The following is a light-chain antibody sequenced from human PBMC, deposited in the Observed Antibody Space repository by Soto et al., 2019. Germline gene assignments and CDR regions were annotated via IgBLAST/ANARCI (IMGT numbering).Light chain of an antibody. Sequence: QAVVTQPPSTSGIPGQRVTISCSGSSSNIGSNTVSWYQQLPGTAPKLLMYTNNERPSDVPDRFSASKSGTSASLALSGLQSEDEGDYYCAAWDDSLNGRVFGGGTKLTVL. CDR1: SSNIGSNT. CDR2: TNN. V-gene: IGLV1-44*01. J-gene: IGLJ3*02. CDR3: AAWDDSLNGRV.